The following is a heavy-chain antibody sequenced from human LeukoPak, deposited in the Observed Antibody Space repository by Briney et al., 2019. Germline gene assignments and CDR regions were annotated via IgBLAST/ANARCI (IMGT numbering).Heavy chain of an antibody. J-gene: IGHJ3*02. Sequence: SETLSLTCIVSGGSISSSSYCWGWIRQPPGKGPEWIGTIYYSGSTYYNPSLKGRVTISVDTPKNQFSLKLSSVTAADTAVYYCARQPRAITARPGYAFDIWGQGTLVTVSS. V-gene: IGHV4-39*01. CDR2: IYYSGST. CDR1: GGSISSSSYC. CDR3: ARQPRAITARPGYAFDI. D-gene: IGHD6-6*01.